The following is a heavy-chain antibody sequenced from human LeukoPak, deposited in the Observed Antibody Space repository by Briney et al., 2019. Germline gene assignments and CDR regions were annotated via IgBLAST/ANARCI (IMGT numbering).Heavy chain of an antibody. V-gene: IGHV1-8*01. Sequence: ASVKVSCEASGYTFTNNDINWVRQTTGQGIEWMGWVSPDSGDTGYAPNFRGRVTMTTDTSINTAYMELTSLTSEDTAIYYCTKGREAGDWGQGPLVTVSS. CDR3: TKGREAGD. CDR2: VSPDSGDT. CDR1: GYTFTNND. D-gene: IGHD6-19*01. J-gene: IGHJ4*02.